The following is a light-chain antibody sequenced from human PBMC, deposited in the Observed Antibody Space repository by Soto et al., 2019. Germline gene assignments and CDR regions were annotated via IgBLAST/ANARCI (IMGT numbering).Light chain of an antibody. Sequence: DIQMTQSPSTLSASVGDRVTITCRASQSISSWLAWYQQKPGTAPKLLIYKASSLQSGVPSRFSGSGSGTQFTLTINGLQPDDFATYYCQQYDNYKPLTFGGGTKV. CDR2: KAS. V-gene: IGKV1-5*03. J-gene: IGKJ4*01. CDR1: QSISSW. CDR3: QQYDNYKPLT.